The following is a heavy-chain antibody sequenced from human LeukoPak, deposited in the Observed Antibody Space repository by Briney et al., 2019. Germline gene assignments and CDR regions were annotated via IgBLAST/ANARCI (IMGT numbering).Heavy chain of an antibody. J-gene: IGHJ5*01. V-gene: IGHV3-15*01. Sequence: GGSLRLSCAASGFTFSNVWMSWVRQVPGKGLEWVGRIKTKTAGGTTDYAAPVKGRFTISRNDSKNMVYLQMNSLKIEDTAVYYCTTDFWSGYFGSWGQGTLVTVSS. CDR3: TTDFWSGYFGS. CDR2: IKTKTAGGTT. D-gene: IGHD3-3*01. CDR1: GFTFSNVW.